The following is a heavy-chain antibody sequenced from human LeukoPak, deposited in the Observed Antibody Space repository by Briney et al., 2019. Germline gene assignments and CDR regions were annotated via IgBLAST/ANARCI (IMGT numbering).Heavy chain of an antibody. D-gene: IGHD3-10*01. Sequence: GGSLRLSCAASGFTFSSYAMSWVRQAPGKGLEWVSTISYSGGDTYHADSVKGRFTISRDNSKNTLHLQMSSLGAEDTAVYYCASQRFFHGSGSYYYFDSWGQGTLVTVSS. CDR3: ASQRFFHGSGSYYYFDS. CDR2: ISYSGGDT. CDR1: GFTFSSYA. J-gene: IGHJ4*02. V-gene: IGHV3-23*01.